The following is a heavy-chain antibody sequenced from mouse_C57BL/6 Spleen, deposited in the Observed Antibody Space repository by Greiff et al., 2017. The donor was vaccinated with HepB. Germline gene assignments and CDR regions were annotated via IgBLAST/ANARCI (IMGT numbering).Heavy chain of an antibody. CDR1: GYTFTEYT. J-gene: IGHJ3*01. Sequence: QVQLQQSGAELVKPGASVKLSCKASGYTFTEYTIHWVKQRSGQGLEWIGWFYPGSGSIKYNEKFKDKATLTADKSSSTVYMELSRLTSEDSAVYFCARHEDTEVYYYGSSYGFAYWGQGTLVTVSA. CDR2: FYPGSGSI. D-gene: IGHD1-1*01. V-gene: IGHV1-62-2*01. CDR3: ARHEDTEVYYYGSSYGFAY.